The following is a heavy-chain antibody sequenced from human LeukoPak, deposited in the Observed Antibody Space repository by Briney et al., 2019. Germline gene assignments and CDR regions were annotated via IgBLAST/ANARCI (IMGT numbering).Heavy chain of an antibody. Sequence: GGSLRLSCSASGFTFSSYAMHWVRQAPGKGLEWVAVISYDGSNKYYADSVKGRFTISRDNSKNTLYLQMNSLRAEDTAVYYCARGYDYVWGSFPWGQGTLVTVSS. CDR3: ARGYDYVWGSFP. V-gene: IGHV3-30-3*01. D-gene: IGHD3-16*01. CDR2: ISYDGSNK. J-gene: IGHJ5*02. CDR1: GFTFSSYA.